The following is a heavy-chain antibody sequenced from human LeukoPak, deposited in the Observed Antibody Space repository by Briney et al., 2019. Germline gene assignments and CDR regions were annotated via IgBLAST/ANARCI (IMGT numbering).Heavy chain of an antibody. Sequence: GGSLRLSCAASGFTFDDYGMSWVRQAPGKGLEWVSGINWNAGSTGYADSVKGRFTISRDNAKNSLYLQMNSLRAEDTAVYYCAKGGDYGFSHFDYWGRGTLVTVSS. D-gene: IGHD4-17*01. J-gene: IGHJ4*02. CDR3: AKGGDYGFSHFDY. V-gene: IGHV3-20*04. CDR2: INWNAGST. CDR1: GFTFDDYG.